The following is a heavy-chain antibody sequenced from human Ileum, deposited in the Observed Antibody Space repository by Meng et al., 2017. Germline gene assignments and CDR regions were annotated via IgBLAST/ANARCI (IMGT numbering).Heavy chain of an antibody. Sequence: SETLSLTCAVYGGSFSGYYWSWIRQPPGKGLEWIGEISHSGSTNYNPSLKSRVTISVDTSKNQFSLKLSSVTAADTAVYYCARGIPGYCSGGSCYCWFDPWGQGTLVTVSS. J-gene: IGHJ5*02. CDR1: GGSFSGYY. CDR3: ARGIPGYCSGGSCYCWFDP. CDR2: ISHSGST. D-gene: IGHD2-15*01. V-gene: IGHV4-34*01.